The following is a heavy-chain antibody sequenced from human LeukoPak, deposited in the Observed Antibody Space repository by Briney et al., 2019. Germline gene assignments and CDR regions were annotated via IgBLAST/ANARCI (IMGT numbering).Heavy chain of an antibody. J-gene: IGHJ3*02. V-gene: IGHV3-11*01. CDR3: ARGAAYGAYCGGDCYFDAFDI. CDR2: ISSSGSTI. CDR1: GFTFSDYY. D-gene: IGHD2-21*01. Sequence: GGSLRLSCAASGFTFSDYYMSWIRQAPGKGLEWVSYISSSGSTIYYADSVKGRFTISRDNAKNSLYLQMNSLRAEDTAVYYCARGAAYGAYCGGDCYFDAFDIWGQGTMVTVSS.